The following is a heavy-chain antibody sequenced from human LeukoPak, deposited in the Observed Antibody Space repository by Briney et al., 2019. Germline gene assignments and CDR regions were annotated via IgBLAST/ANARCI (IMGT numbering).Heavy chain of an antibody. CDR3: AKTLDYYYDSSGYPILYFDY. V-gene: IGHV3-23*01. Sequence: GGSLRLSCAASGFTFSSYAMSWVRQAPGKGLEWVSAISGSGGSTYYADSVKGRFTISRDNSKNTLYLQMNSLRAEDTAVYYCAKTLDYYYDSSGYPILYFDYWGQGTLVTVSS. J-gene: IGHJ4*02. CDR2: ISGSGGST. CDR1: GFTFSSYA. D-gene: IGHD3-22*01.